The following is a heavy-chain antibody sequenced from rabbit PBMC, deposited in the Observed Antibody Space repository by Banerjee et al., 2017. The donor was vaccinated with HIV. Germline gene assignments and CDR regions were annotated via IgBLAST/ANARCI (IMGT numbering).Heavy chain of an antibody. D-gene: IGHD7-1*01. CDR2: IYAGNSGST. CDR3: ARGTGYTNYDYYFSL. J-gene: IGHJ4*01. Sequence: QQQLEESGGGLVKPGGTLTLTCTASGIDFSSSYYMCWVRQAPGKGLEWIACIYAGNSGSTYYASWAKGRFTISKTSSTTVTLQMTSLTAADTATYFCARGTGYTNYDYYFSLWGQGTLVTVS. CDR1: GIDFSSSYY. V-gene: IGHV1S45*01.